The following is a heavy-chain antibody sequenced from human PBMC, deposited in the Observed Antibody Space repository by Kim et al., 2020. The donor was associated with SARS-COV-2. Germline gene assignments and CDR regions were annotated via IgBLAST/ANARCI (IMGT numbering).Heavy chain of an antibody. J-gene: IGHJ5*02. D-gene: IGHD4-17*01. Sequence: GGSLRLSCVASGFTFSSYGMHWVRQAPGKGLEWVAVIWYDGSNKYYADSVKGRFTISRDNSKNTLYLQMNSLRAEDTAVYYCARDMTTVVTPNNWFDPWGQGTLVTVSS. V-gene: IGHV3-33*01. CDR3: ARDMTTVVTPNNWFDP. CDR1: GFTFSSYG. CDR2: IWYDGSNK.